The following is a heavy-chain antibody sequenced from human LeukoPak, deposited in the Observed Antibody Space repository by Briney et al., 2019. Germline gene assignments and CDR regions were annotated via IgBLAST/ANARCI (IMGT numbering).Heavy chain of an antibody. CDR3: ARGLKYSTGWYYFDY. D-gene: IGHD6-19*01. V-gene: IGHV3-53*01. J-gene: IGHJ4*02. CDR1: GFTVSSNY. Sequence: GGSLRLSCAASGFTVSSNYMSWVRQAPGMGLEWVSVIYSGGSTYYGDSVKGRFTISRDNSKDTLYFQMNSLRAEDTAVYYCARGLKYSTGWYYFDYWGQGTLVTVSS. CDR2: IYSGGST.